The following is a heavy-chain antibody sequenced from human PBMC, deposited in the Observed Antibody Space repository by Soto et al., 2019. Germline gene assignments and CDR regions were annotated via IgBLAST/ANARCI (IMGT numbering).Heavy chain of an antibody. V-gene: IGHV1-2*04. CDR3: ARERDPRRAAVAGTAAAFDI. D-gene: IGHD6-19*01. CDR2: INPNSGGT. CDR1: GYTFTGYY. Sequence: GASVKVSCKASGYTFTGYYMHWVRQAPGQGLEWMGWINPNSGGTNYAQKFQGWVTMTRDTSISTAYMELSRLRSDDTAVYYCARERDPRRAAVAGTAAAFDIWGQGTMVTVSS. J-gene: IGHJ3*02.